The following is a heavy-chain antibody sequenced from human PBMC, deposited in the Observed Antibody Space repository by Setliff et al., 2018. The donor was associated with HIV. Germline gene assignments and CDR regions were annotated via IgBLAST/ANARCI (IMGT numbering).Heavy chain of an antibody. CDR1: GFTFNRYG. CDR3: VKDVVKFWSGSGALDF. J-gene: IGHJ4*02. D-gene: IGHD3-3*01. Sequence: GGSLRLSCAASGFTFNRYGMHWVRQAQGTGQEWVALIWYDASKKEYADSVKGRFNILRDDSKKTVDMQMNSLRADDTAVYYCVKDVVKFWSGSGALDFWGPGTLVTVSS. V-gene: IGHV3-33*06. CDR2: IWYDASKK.